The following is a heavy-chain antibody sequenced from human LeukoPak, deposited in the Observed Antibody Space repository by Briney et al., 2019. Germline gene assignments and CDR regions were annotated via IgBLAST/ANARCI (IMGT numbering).Heavy chain of an antibody. D-gene: IGHD1-26*01. CDR3: ARDHSGSYALDY. J-gene: IGHJ4*02. CDR2: IYHSGST. CDR1: GYSISSGYY. Sequence: SETLSLTCTVSGYSISSGYYWGWIRQPPGQGLEWIGSIYHSGSTYYNPSLKSRVTISVDTSKNQFSLKLSSVTAADTAVYYCARDHSGSYALDYWGQGTLVTVSS. V-gene: IGHV4-38-2*02.